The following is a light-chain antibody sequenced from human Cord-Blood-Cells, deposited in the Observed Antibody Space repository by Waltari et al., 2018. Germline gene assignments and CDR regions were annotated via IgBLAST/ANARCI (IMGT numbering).Light chain of an antibody. J-gene: IGKJ2*01. V-gene: IGKV1-9*01. Sequence: QLTQSPPSLSASVGDRVTITCRASQGISSYLAWYQQKPGKAPKLLIYAASTLQSGVPSRFSGSGSGTDFTLTISSLQPEDCATYYCQQLNSYPYTFGQGTKLEIK. CDR2: AAS. CDR1: QGISSY. CDR3: QQLNSYPYT.